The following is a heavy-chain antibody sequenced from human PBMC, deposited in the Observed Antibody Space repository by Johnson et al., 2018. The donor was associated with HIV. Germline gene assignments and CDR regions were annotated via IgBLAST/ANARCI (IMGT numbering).Heavy chain of an antibody. V-gene: IGHV3-9*01. J-gene: IGHJ3*02. CDR1: GFTFSTNW. Sequence: QLVESGGDLVQPGGSLRLSCVGSGFTFSTNWMHWVRQVPGKGLEWVSGISWNSDNIAYADSVEGRFTISRDNSKNSLYLQMNTLRAEDTALYYFTKGGRTFQHAFDIWGQGTMVTVSS. CDR2: ISWNSDNI. CDR3: TKGGRTFQHAFDI. D-gene: IGHD3-16*01.